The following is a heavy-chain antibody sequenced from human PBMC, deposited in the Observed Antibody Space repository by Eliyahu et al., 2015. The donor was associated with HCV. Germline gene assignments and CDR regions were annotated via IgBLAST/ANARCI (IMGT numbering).Heavy chain of an antibody. J-gene: IGHJ4*02. Sequence: EVQLVESGGGLVKPGGSLRLSCAASGFTFSNAWMSWVRQAPGKGLEWVGRIKSKTDGGTTDYAAPVKGRFTISRDDSKNTLYLQMNSLKTEDTAVYYCTTSLRSITIFGPEGYFDYWGQGTLVTVSS. CDR1: GFTFSNAW. CDR2: IKSKTDGGTT. D-gene: IGHD3-3*01. CDR3: TTSLRSITIFGPEGYFDY. V-gene: IGHV3-15*01.